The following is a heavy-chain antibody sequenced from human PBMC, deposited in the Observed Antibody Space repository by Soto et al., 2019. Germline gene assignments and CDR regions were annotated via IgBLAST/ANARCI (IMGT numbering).Heavy chain of an antibody. CDR1: WFTCRDYY. D-gene: IGHD6-13*01. V-gene: IGHV3-11*06. CDR2: ISSSSSYT. Sequence: GGSLKISCAASWFTCRDYYMSWIRQAPGKGLEWVSSISSSSSYTNYAESVKGRFTISRDNAKNSLYLQMNSLRPEDTAVHYCPRTIAAPGMGYYFDYWGQETLVTVSS. CDR3: PRTIAAPGMGYYFDY. J-gene: IGHJ4*02.